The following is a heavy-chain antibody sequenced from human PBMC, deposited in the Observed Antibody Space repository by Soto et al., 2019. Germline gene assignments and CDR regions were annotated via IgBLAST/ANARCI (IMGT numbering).Heavy chain of an antibody. CDR2: MNPNSGNT. J-gene: IGHJ4*02. D-gene: IGHD6-6*01. CDR3: SSAGRTSSSIPHF. Sequence: ASVQVSCKASGYTFTSYDINWVRQATGQGLEWMGWMNPNSGNTGYAQKFQGRVTMTRNTSISTAYMELSSLRSEDTAVYYCSSAGRTSSSIPHFWGPGTLVTVSS. CDR1: GYTFTSYD. V-gene: IGHV1-8*01.